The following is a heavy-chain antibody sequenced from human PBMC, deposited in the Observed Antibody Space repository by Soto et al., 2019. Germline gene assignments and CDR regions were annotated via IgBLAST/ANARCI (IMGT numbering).Heavy chain of an antibody. D-gene: IGHD1-7*01. V-gene: IGHV3-30*18. Sequence: QVQLVESGGGVVQPGRSLRLSCAASGFTFSSYGMHWVRQAPGKGLEWVAVISYDGSNKYYADSVKGRFTISRDNSKNTLYLQMNSLRAEDTAVYYWAKVLTGTSLGYYYYYGMDVWGQGTTVTVSS. CDR3: AKVLTGTSLGYYYYYGMDV. CDR1: GFTFSSYG. J-gene: IGHJ6*02. CDR2: ISYDGSNK.